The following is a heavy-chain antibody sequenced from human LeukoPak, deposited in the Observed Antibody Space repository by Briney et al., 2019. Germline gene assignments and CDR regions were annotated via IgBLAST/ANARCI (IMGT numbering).Heavy chain of an antibody. CDR1: GATVSSYA. CDR3: ARTIMITFGFDYYYGMDV. D-gene: IGHD3-16*01. J-gene: IGHJ6*02. CDR2: FLLILGIA. Sequence: SVKLSCKASGATVSSYAISWVGRSPGHGCGWMGRFLLILGIANYAQKLQDRVTITADKSTCTAYMELSSLRSEDTAVYYCARTIMITFGFDYYYGMDVWGQGTTVTVSS. V-gene: IGHV1-69*04.